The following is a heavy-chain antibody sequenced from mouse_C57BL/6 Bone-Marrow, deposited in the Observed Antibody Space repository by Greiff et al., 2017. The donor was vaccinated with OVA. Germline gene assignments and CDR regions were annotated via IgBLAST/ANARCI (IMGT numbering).Heavy chain of an antibody. V-gene: IGHV1-42*01. D-gene: IGHD4-1*01. J-gene: IGHJ3*01. CDR1: GYSFTGYY. CDR2: INPSTGGT. CDR3: ARGGTSPFAY. Sequence: EVQLQQSGPELVKPGASVKISCKASGYSFTGYYMNWVKQSPEKSLEWIGEINPSTGGTTYNQKFKAKATLTVDKSSSTAYMQLKSLTSEDSAVYYCARGGTSPFAYGGQGPLVTVSA.